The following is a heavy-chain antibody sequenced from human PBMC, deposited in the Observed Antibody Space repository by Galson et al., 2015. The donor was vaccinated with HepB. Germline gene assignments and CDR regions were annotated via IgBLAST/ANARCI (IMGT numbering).Heavy chain of an antibody. CDR1: GYTFTSYA. Sequence: SVKVSCKASGYTFTSYAMNWVRQAPGQGLEWMGWINTNTGNPTYAQGFTGRFVFSLDTSVSTAYLQISSLKAEDTAVYYCARALHRLRFLSSNWFDPWGQGTLVTVSS. J-gene: IGHJ5*02. CDR3: ARALHRLRFLSSNWFDP. D-gene: IGHD3-3*01. CDR2: INTNTGNP. V-gene: IGHV7-4-1*02.